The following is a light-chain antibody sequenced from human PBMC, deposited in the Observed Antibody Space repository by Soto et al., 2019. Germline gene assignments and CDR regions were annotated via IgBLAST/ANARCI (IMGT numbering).Light chain of an antibody. Sequence: DIQLTQSPSSLSASVGDRVTITCRASQSISTYLNWYQQIPGKAPKLLIYAASTLQSGVPSRFSGGGSGTDVTLTIISLQPEDFATYFCQQGYSNPRTFGQGTKLEI. J-gene: IGKJ2*02. CDR1: QSISTY. V-gene: IGKV1-39*01. CDR2: AAS. CDR3: QQGYSNPRT.